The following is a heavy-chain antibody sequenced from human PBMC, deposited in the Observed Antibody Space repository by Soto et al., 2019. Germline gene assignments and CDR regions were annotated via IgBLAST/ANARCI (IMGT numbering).Heavy chain of an antibody. CDR3: AREGVSSRWYNYYGMDV. D-gene: IGHD6-13*01. V-gene: IGHV4-59*01. J-gene: IGHJ6*02. CDR1: GGSISSYY. Sequence: QVQLQESGPGLVKPSETLSLTCTVSGGSISSYYWSWIRQPPGKGLEWIGYIYYSGSTNYHPSLKRRVTISVDTSKIQFSLKLSSVTAADTAVYYCAREGVSSRWYNYYGMDVWGQGTTVTVSS. CDR2: IYYSGST.